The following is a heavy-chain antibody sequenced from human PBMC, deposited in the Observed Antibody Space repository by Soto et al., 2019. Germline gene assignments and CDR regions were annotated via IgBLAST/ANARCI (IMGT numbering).Heavy chain of an antibody. V-gene: IGHV4-34*01. CDR3: ARKSVGSWGTAMLTTLVKGRRYNWFDP. D-gene: IGHD5-18*01. J-gene: IGHJ5*02. CDR2: INHSGST. Sequence: SETLSLTCAVYGGSFSGYYWSWIRQPPGKGLEWIGEINHSGSTNYNPSLKGRVTISVDTSKNQFSLKLSSVTAADTAVYYCARKSVGSWGTAMLTTLVKGRRYNWFDPWGQGTLVTVSS. CDR1: GGSFSGYY.